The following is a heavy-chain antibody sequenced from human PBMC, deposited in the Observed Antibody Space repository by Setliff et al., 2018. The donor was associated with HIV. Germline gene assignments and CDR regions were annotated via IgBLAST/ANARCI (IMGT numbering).Heavy chain of an antibody. Sequence: PGGSLRLSCAASGLTVTEAWMNWVRQVPGKGLKWVGRIKSKTDGGTTDYDAPVKGRFTISRDDSKNTLYLQMNSLKTEDTAVYYCTLKHTWGQGTLVTVSS. CDR3: TLKHT. V-gene: IGHV3-15*01. J-gene: IGHJ5*02. CDR1: GLTVTEAW. D-gene: IGHD2-21*01. CDR2: IKSKTDGGTT.